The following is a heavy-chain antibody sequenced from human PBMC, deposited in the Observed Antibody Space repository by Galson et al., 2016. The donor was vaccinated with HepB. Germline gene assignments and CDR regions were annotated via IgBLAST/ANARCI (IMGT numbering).Heavy chain of an antibody. D-gene: IGHD3-10*01. V-gene: IGHV3-48*01. J-gene: IGHJ6*02. CDR3: ARPYTYYFGSGSYFDVLHYGMDV. CDR2: ISASSGTI. Sequence: QAPGRGLEWVAYISASSGTIYYVDSVKGRFTISRDNANNSLSLQMNSLRAEDTAFYYCARPYTYYFGSGSYFDVLHYGMDVWGQGTTVTVSS.